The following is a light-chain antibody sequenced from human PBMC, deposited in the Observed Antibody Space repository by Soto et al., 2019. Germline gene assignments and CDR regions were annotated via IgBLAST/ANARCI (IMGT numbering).Light chain of an antibody. CDR1: SSDIGADSD. J-gene: IGLJ2*01. Sequence: QPVLTQPPSESGAPGQRVTMSCTGGSSDIGADSDVHWYQQLPGTAPRLLIYGDSNRPSGVPARFSGSKSGSSASLAITGLQAEDEADYYCQSYDSRLSGHVVFGGGTKLTVL. V-gene: IGLV1-40*01. CDR3: QSYDSRLSGHVV. CDR2: GDS.